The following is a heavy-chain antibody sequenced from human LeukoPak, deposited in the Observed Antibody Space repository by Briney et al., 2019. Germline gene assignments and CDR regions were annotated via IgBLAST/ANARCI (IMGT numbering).Heavy chain of an antibody. CDR3: AREFLQGWNYLGY. Sequence: LPGGSLRLSCAASEFTFSHYGMHWVRQAPGKGLEWVAFIQFDGSNKYYADSVEGRFTISRDNSKNTLYLYMNSLRAEDTAMYYCAREFLQGWNYLGYWGQGTLVTVSS. D-gene: IGHD6-19*01. V-gene: IGHV3-30*02. J-gene: IGHJ4*02. CDR1: EFTFSHYG. CDR2: IQFDGSNK.